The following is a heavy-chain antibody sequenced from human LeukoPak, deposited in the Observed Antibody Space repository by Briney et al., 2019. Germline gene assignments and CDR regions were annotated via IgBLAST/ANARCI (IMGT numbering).Heavy chain of an antibody. CDR2: ISWNSGSI. CDR3: AKDVGSGSRRSYYFDY. D-gene: IGHD1-26*01. J-gene: IGHJ4*02. V-gene: IGHV3-9*03. Sequence: PGGSLRLSCAASGFTFDDYAMHWVRQAPGKGLGWVSGISWNSGSIGYADSVKGRFTISRDHAKNSLYLQMDSLRAEDMALYYCAKDVGSGSRRSYYFDYWGQGPLVTVS. CDR1: GFTFDDYA.